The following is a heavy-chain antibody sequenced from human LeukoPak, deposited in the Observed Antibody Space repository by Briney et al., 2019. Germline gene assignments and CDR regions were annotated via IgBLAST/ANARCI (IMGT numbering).Heavy chain of an antibody. CDR3: ARHVRICSGGSCYVYFDY. Sequence: SETLSLTCTVSGGSISSYHWSWIRQPPGKGLEWIGYIYYSGSTNYNPSLKSRVTISVDTSKNQFSLKLSSVTAADTAVYYCARHVRICSGGSCYVYFDYWGQGTLVTVSS. V-gene: IGHV4-59*08. CDR2: IYYSGST. CDR1: GGSISSYH. J-gene: IGHJ4*02. D-gene: IGHD2-15*01.